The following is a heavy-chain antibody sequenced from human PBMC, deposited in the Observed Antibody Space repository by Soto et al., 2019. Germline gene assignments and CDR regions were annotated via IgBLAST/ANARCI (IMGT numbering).Heavy chain of an antibody. CDR3: ARATSLHIAVAGTPAEYFQH. Sequence: QPGGSLRLSCAASGFTVSSNYMSWVRQAPGKGLEWVSVIYSGGSTYYADSVKGRFTISRDNSKNTLYLQMNSLRAEDTAVYYCARATSLHIAVAGTPAEYFQHWGQGTLVTVSS. J-gene: IGHJ1*01. CDR1: GFTVSSNY. V-gene: IGHV3-53*01. CDR2: IYSGGST. D-gene: IGHD6-19*01.